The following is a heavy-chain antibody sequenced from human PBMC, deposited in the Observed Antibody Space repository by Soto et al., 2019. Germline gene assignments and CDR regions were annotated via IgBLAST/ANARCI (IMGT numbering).Heavy chain of an antibody. Sequence: SETLSLTCAVSGGSISSGGYSWSWIRQPPGKGLEWIGYINHSGSTNYNPSLKSRVTISVDTSKNQFSLKLSSVTAADTAVYYCARGRSGWFDPWGQGTLVTVS. CDR1: GGSISSGGYS. V-gene: IGHV4-30-2*01. CDR3: ARGRSGWFDP. D-gene: IGHD3-10*01. CDR2: INHSGST. J-gene: IGHJ5*02.